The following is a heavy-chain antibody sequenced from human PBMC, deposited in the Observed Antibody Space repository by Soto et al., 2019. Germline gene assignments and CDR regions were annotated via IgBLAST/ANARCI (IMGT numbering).Heavy chain of an antibody. J-gene: IGHJ4*02. V-gene: IGHV3-66*01. CDR3: ARVASSGWQYYFDY. Sequence: EVQLVESGGSLVQPGGSLRLSCGASGLTVSTNYMSWVRQAPGKGLEWVSVIYSDGSTYYADSVKGRFTISRDNSKNTVYLQMNSVRAEDTAVYYCARVASSGWQYYFDYWGQGTLVTVSS. D-gene: IGHD6-19*01. CDR1: GLTVSTNY. CDR2: IYSDGST.